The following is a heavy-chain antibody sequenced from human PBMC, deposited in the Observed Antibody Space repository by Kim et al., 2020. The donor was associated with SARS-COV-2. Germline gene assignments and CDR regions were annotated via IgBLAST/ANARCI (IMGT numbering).Heavy chain of an antibody. CDR2: IYHSGST. J-gene: IGHJ5*02. D-gene: IGHD3-10*01. Sequence: SETLSLTCAVSGGSISSSNWWSWVRQPPGKGLEWIGEIYHSGSTNYNPSLKSRVTISVDKSKNQFSLKLSSVTAADTAVYYCARDTIWVRGVGQNWFDPWGQGTLVTVSS. V-gene: IGHV4-4*02. CDR1: GGSISSSNW. CDR3: ARDTIWVRGVGQNWFDP.